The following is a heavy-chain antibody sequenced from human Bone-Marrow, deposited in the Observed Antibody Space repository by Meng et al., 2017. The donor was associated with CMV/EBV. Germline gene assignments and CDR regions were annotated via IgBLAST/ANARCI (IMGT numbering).Heavy chain of an antibody. CDR3: ARDIYNSGWLLAF. J-gene: IGHJ1*01. CDR1: GYTFTGYY. Sequence: ASVKVSCKASGYTFTGYYMHWVRQDPGQGLEYIGWINPNGGATGYTQKFQGRVTMTRDTSIGTAYMELSRLTSDDTAKYYCARDIYNSGWLLAFWGQGTLVTVSS. V-gene: IGHV1-2*02. D-gene: IGHD6-19*01. CDR2: INPNGGAT.